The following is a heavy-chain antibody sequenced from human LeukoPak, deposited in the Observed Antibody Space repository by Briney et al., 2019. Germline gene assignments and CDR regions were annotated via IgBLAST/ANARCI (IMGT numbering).Heavy chain of an antibody. V-gene: IGHV3-23*01. Sequence: GGSLRLSCAASGFIFSSYAMSWVRQAPGKGVEWVSTICGSGGSAYYVDSVKGRFTISRDNSKNTVYLQMNSLRAEDTAVYYCAKDRSCIIDVCRGDFDYWGQGTLVTVSP. CDR2: ICGSGGSA. CDR3: AKDRSCIIDVCRGDFDY. J-gene: IGHJ4*02. CDR1: GFIFSSYA. D-gene: IGHD2-8*01.